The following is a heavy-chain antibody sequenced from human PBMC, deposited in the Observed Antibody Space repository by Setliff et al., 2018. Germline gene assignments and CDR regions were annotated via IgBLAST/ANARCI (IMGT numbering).Heavy chain of an antibody. CDR2: ISSYNNDVT. CDR1: GYILNSYG. J-gene: IGHJ4*02. CDR3: ARGGVAAAGKKGVFEH. Sequence: ASVKVSCKASGYILNSYGVSWVRQAPGQGLEWMGWISSYNNDVTNYLQRFQGRVTMTTDTSTSAAYMELRSLRSDDTAVYYCARGGVAAAGKKGVFEHWGQGTLVTVSS. D-gene: IGHD6-13*01. V-gene: IGHV1-18*01.